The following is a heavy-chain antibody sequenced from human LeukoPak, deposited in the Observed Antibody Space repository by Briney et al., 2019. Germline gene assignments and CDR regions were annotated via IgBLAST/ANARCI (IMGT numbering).Heavy chain of an antibody. J-gene: IGHJ3*02. CDR2: VYTSGST. V-gene: IGHV4-4*07. CDR3: ARLITGTTTAFDI. Sequence: SETLSLTCSVSGGSISGYYWTWIRQPAGKGLEWIGRVYTSGSTHYNPSLKTRLTMSVDTSKNQFSLKMSSVTAADTAVYYCARLITGTTTAFDIWGQGTMVTVSS. CDR1: GGSISGYY. D-gene: IGHD1-7*01.